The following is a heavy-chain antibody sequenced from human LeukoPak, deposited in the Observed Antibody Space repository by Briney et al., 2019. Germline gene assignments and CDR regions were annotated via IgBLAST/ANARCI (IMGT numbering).Heavy chain of an antibody. CDR2: IYTSGST. D-gene: IGHD3-10*01. V-gene: IGHV4-61*02. CDR1: GGSISSGSYY. J-gene: IGHJ4*02. Sequence: PSQTLSLTCTVSGGSISSGSYYWSWIRQPAGNGLEWIGRIYTSGSTNYNPSLKSRVTISVDTSKNQFSLKLSSVTAADTAVYYCARVAMVRGVSDFDYWGQGTLVTVSS. CDR3: ARVAMVRGVSDFDY.